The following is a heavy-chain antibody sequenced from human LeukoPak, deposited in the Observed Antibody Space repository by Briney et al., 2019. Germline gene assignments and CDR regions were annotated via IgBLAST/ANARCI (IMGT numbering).Heavy chain of an antibody. CDR1: GFTFISYA. V-gene: IGHV3-23*01. CDR3: AKVCLPRSLYGMDV. CDR2: ISGSGGST. Sequence: PGGSLRLSCAASGFTFISYAMSWVRQAPGKGLEWVSAISGSGGSTYYADSVKGRFTISRDNSKNPLYLQMNSLRAEDTAVYYCAKVCLPRSLYGMDVWGQGTTVTVSS. J-gene: IGHJ6*02.